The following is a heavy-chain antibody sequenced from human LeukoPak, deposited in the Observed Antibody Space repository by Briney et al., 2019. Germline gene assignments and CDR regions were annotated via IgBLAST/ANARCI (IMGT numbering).Heavy chain of an antibody. D-gene: IGHD3-10*01. CDR1: GFTFSSYE. J-gene: IGHJ6*04. Sequence: PGGSLRLSCAASGFTFSSYEMNWVRQAPGKGLEWVSYITGSGDVTYYADSVKGRFSISRDNAKNSLYLQMNSPRAEDTAIYYCVRWPSGSYPYYYYYGMDVWGTGTTVTVSS. CDR3: VRWPSGSYPYYYYYGMDV. CDR2: ITGSGDVT. V-gene: IGHV3-48*03.